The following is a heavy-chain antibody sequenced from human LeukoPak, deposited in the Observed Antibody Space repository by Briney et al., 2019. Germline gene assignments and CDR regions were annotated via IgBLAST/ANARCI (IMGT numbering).Heavy chain of an antibody. CDR3: ARDPGYFYDSSGYLYGMDV. CDR1: GFTFSSNS. J-gene: IGHJ6*02. Sequence: PGGSLRLSCAASGFTFSSNSMNWVRQAPGKGLEWVSSISSTSSYIYYADSVKGRLTVSRDNAKNSLFLQMNSLRAEDTAVYYCARDPGYFYDSSGYLYGMDVWGQGTTVTVSS. CDR2: ISSTSSYI. D-gene: IGHD3-22*01. V-gene: IGHV3-21*01.